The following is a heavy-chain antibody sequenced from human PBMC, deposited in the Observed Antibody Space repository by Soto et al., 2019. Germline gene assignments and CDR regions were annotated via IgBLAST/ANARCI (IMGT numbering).Heavy chain of an antibody. CDR2: IYPGDSDT. Sequence: RCGESLKISCKGSGYSFTSYWIGWVRQMPGKGLEWMGIIYPGDSDTRYSPSFQGQVTISADKSISTAYLQWSSPKASDTAMYYCASRGDLRPYYYYGMDVWGQGTTVTVSS. D-gene: IGHD3-3*01. CDR3: ASRGDLRPYYYYGMDV. CDR1: GYSFTSYW. J-gene: IGHJ6*02. V-gene: IGHV5-51*01.